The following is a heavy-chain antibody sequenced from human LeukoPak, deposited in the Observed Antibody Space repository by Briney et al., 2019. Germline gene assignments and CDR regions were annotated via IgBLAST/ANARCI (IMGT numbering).Heavy chain of an antibody. V-gene: IGHV3-48*04. CDR3: ARGRLKYSQYYFDY. D-gene: IGHD5-18*01. CDR2: ISSSGSTI. J-gene: IGHJ4*02. Sequence: GGSLRLSCAASGFTFSSYSMSWIRQAPGKGLEWVSYISSSGSTIYYADSVKGRFTISRDNAKNSLYLQMNSLRAEDTAVYYCARGRLKYSQYYFDYWGQGTLVTVSS. CDR1: GFTFSSYS.